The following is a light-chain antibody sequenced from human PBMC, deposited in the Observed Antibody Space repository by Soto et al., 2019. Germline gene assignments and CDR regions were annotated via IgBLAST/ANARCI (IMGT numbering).Light chain of an antibody. CDR2: DAS. CDR3: QQRSNWPPYT. CDR1: QSVSSY. Sequence: EIVLTQSPATLSLSPGERATLSCRASQSVSSYLAWYQQKPGQGPRLLIYDASNRATGIPARFSGRGSGTDFTLTISSLEPEDFAVYYCQQRSNWPPYTFGQGTKLEIK. V-gene: IGKV3-11*01. J-gene: IGKJ2*01.